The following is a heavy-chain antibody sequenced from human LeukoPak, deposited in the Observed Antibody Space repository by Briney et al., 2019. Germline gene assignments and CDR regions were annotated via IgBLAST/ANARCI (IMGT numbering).Heavy chain of an antibody. D-gene: IGHD2-2*02. CDR3: ASEYCSSTSCYTNWFDP. CDR1: GFTFSSYW. Sequence: GGSLRLPCAASGFTFSSYWMHWVRQAPGKGLVWVSRINSDGSSTSYADSVKGRFTISRDNAKNTLYLQMNSLRAEDTAVYYCASEYCSSTSCYTNWFDPWGQGTLVTVSS. CDR2: INSDGSST. J-gene: IGHJ5*02. V-gene: IGHV3-74*01.